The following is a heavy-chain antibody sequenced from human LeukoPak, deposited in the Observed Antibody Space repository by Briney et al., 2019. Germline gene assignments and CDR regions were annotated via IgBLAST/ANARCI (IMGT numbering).Heavy chain of an antibody. D-gene: IGHD2/OR15-2a*01. CDR1: GFTFSTSG. J-gene: IGHJ4*02. V-gene: IGHV3-30*02. Sequence: GGSLRLSCAASGFTFSTSGMHWVRQAPGKGLEWVAFIRYDGSNKYYGDSVKGRFTISRDNSKNTLYLQMNSLRAEGTAVYYCAKGIVIVSATGVDYWGQGTLVTVSS. CDR3: AKGIVIVSATGVDY. CDR2: IRYDGSNK.